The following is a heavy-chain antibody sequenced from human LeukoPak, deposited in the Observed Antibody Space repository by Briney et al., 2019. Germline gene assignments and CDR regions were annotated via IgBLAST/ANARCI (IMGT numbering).Heavy chain of an antibody. V-gene: IGHV3-30*03. CDR2: ISYDGSNK. CDR1: GFTFSSYG. Sequence: GGSLRLSCAASGFTFSSYGMHWVRQAPGKGLEWVAVISYDGSNKYYADSVKGRFTISRDNSKNTLYLQMNSMRAEDTAVYYCARERSGDRSDYFDYWGQGTLVTVSS. D-gene: IGHD2-15*01. J-gene: IGHJ4*02. CDR3: ARERSGDRSDYFDY.